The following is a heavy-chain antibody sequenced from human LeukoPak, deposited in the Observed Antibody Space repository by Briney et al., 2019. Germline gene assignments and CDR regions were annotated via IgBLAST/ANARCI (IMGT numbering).Heavy chain of an antibody. CDR3: ARGGVYYYDSSATFDY. CDR2: INSDGSST. V-gene: IGHV3-74*01. J-gene: IGHJ4*02. CDR1: GFTFSSYW. Sequence: GGSLRLSCAASGFTFSSYWMHWVRQAPGKGLVWVSRINSDGSSTSYADSVKGRFTISRDNAKNTLYLQMNSLRAEDTAVYYCARGGVYYYDSSATFDYWGQGTPVTVSS. D-gene: IGHD3-22*01.